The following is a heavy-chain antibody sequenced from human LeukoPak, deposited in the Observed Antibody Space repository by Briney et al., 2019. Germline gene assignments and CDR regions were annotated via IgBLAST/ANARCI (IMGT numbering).Heavy chain of an antibody. CDR3: ARAYYYDSSGYYGS. CDR2: IIPIFGTA. CDR1: RGTFSSYA. Sequence: SSVKVSCKACRGTFSSYAISWVRQAPGQGLEWMGGIIPIFGTANYAQKFQGRVTITTDESTSTAYMELSSLRSEDTAVYYCARAYYYDSSGYYGSWGQGTLVTVSS. D-gene: IGHD3-22*01. V-gene: IGHV1-69*05. J-gene: IGHJ5*02.